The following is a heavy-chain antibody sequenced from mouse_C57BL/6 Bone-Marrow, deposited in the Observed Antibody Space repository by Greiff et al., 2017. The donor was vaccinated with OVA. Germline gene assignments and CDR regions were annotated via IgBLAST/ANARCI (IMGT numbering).Heavy chain of an antibody. CDR3: ARSTTVVANPDWYFDV. Sequence: QVQLKQPGAELVRPGSSVKLSCKASGYTFTSYWMHWVKQRPIQGLEWIGNIDPSDSETHYNQKFKDKATLTVDKSSSTAYMQLSSLTSEDSAVYYCARSTTVVANPDWYFDVWGTGTTVTVSS. J-gene: IGHJ1*03. V-gene: IGHV1-52*01. CDR2: IDPSDSET. CDR1: GYTFTSYW. D-gene: IGHD1-1*01.